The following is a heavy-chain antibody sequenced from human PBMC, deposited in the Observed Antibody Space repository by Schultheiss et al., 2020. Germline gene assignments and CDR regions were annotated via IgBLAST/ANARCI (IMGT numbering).Heavy chain of an antibody. CDR3: ARDLYYDSSGYPSYYGMDV. Sequence: SQTLSLTCTVSGGSISSGDYYWSWIRQPPGKGLEWIGYIYYSGSTYYNPSLKSRVTISVDTSKNQFSLKLSSVTAADTAVYYCARDLYYDSSGYPSYYGMDVWGQGTTVTVSS. D-gene: IGHD3-22*01. V-gene: IGHV4-30-4*01. J-gene: IGHJ6*02. CDR1: GGSISSGDYY. CDR2: IYYSGST.